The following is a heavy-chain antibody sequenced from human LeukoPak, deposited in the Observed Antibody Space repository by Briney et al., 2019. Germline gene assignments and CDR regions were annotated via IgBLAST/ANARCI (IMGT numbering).Heavy chain of an antibody. D-gene: IGHD2-21*02. Sequence: ASVKVSCKASGYTITGYYMHWVRQAPGQGLEWMGGIIPIFGTANYAQKFQGRVTITADESTSTAYMELSSLRSEDTAVYYCARRSAYCGGDCYHFDYWGQGTLVTVSS. V-gene: IGHV1-69*13. CDR1: GYTITGYY. CDR3: ARRSAYCGGDCYHFDY. CDR2: IIPIFGTA. J-gene: IGHJ4*02.